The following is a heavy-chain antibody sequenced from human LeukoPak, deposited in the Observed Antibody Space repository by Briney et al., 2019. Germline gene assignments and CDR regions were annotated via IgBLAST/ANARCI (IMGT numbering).Heavy chain of an antibody. V-gene: IGHV3-7*01. CDR3: ARGTEGFDY. Sequence: GGSLRLSCAASGFTVSSNYMNWVRQAPGKGLEWVANIKQDGSEKYYVDSVKGRFTISRDNAKNSLYLQMHSLRAEDTAVYYCARGTEGFDYWGQGTLVTVSS. CDR1: GFTVSSNY. CDR2: IKQDGSEK. J-gene: IGHJ4*02.